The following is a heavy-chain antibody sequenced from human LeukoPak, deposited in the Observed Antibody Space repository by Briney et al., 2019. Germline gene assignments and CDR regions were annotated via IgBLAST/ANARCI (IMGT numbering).Heavy chain of an antibody. D-gene: IGHD3-3*01. V-gene: IGHV1-3*03. CDR1: GGTFSNYA. CDR2: INAGNGNT. J-gene: IGHJ6*03. CDR3: ARARYETRIWPKSRYDYYHYMDV. Sequence: ASVKVSCKASGGTFSNYAVSWVRQAPGQGLEWMGWINAGNGNTKYSQEFQDRVTITRDTSASTAYMELSSLRPEDMAVYYCARARYETRIWPKSRYDYYHYMDVWGKGTTVTVSS.